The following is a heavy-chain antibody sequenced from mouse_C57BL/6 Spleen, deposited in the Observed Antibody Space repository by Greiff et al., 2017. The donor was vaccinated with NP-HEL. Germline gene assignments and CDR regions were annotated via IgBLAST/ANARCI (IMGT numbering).Heavy chain of an antibody. J-gene: IGHJ2*01. CDR2: IDPETGGT. CDR1: GYTFTDYE. D-gene: IGHD2-1*01. CDR3: TRSGVYGNYPFDY. Sequence: QVQLKQSGAELVRPGASVTLSCKASGYTFTDYEMHWVKQTPVHGLEWIGAIDPETGGTAYNQKFKGKAILTAAKSSSTAYMELRSLTSEDSAVYYCTRSGVYGNYPFDYWGQGTTLTVSS. V-gene: IGHV1-15*01.